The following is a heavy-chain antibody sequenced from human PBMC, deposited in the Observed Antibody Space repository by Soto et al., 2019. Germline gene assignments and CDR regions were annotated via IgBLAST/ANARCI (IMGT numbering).Heavy chain of an antibody. V-gene: IGHV3-33*08. D-gene: IGHD4-4*01. Sequence: GGSLRLSCVASGFSFRAYGMHWVRQAPGKGLEWVAVIWFDGSEEYYADSVKGRFTVSRDNSKNTAYLIVSNLRAEDTAVYYCARTQAQSNRSCLDFWGHGSLVTVSS. J-gene: IGHJ4*01. CDR1: GFSFRAYG. CDR2: IWFDGSEE. CDR3: ARTQAQSNRSCLDF.